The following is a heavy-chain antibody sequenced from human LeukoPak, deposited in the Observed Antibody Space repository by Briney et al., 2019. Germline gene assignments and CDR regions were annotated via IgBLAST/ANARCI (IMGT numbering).Heavy chain of an antibody. CDR2: MNHNSGNT. D-gene: IGHD3-9*01. CDR1: VYTFTRYD. Sequence: ASVKVSCQASVYTFTRYDMHWVRPATGQGLEWMGWMNHNSGNTGYAQKVQGRVTMTRNSSISTAYMELSSLRSEDTAVYYCARDVLRYYYYYGMDVWGQGTTVTVSS. CDR3: ARDVLRYYYYYGMDV. J-gene: IGHJ6*02. V-gene: IGHV1-8*01.